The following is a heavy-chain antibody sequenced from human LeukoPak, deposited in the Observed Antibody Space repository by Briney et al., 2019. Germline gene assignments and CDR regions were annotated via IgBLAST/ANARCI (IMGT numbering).Heavy chain of an antibody. CDR1: GFTVSSNY. D-gene: IGHD2-21*01. V-gene: IGHV3-21*04. CDR2: ISTSSSYI. J-gene: IGHJ4*02. Sequence: PGGSLRLSCAASGFTVSSNYMSWVRQATGKGLEWVSSISTSSSYIYYADSVKGRFTISRDNAKNSLYLQMNSLRAEDTAVYYCAKDVVPFDYWGQGTLVTVSS. CDR3: AKDVVPFDY.